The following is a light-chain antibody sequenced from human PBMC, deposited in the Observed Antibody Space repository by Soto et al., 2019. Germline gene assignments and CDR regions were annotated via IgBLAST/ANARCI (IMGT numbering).Light chain of an antibody. CDR2: GAS. Sequence: EIVMTQFPATLSVSPGERAILSCRASQSVSTNLAWYQQKPGQAPRLLIYGASTRATDIPARFSGSGSGTEFTLTISSLQSGDFAVYYCQQYNNWPPLTFGGGTKVEIK. V-gene: IGKV3-15*01. J-gene: IGKJ4*01. CDR1: QSVSTN. CDR3: QQYNNWPPLT.